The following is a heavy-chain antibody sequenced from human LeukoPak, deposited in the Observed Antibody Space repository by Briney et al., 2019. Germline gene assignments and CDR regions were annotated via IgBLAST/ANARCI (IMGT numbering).Heavy chain of an antibody. Sequence: GGSLRLSCTASGFPFSDYTMHWLRHAPGKGLEWVAVISYDATQKYYVDSVQGRFTISRDNSRNTLYLQMNSLRPEDTAFYFCARAPSAAWHNFDYWGQGTLVTVSS. CDR2: ISYDATQK. CDR3: ARAPSAAWHNFDY. CDR1: GFPFSDYT. D-gene: IGHD2-21*01. J-gene: IGHJ4*01. V-gene: IGHV3-30*04.